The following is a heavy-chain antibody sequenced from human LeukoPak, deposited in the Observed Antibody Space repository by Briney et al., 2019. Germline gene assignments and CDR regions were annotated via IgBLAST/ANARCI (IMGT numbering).Heavy chain of an antibody. CDR3: ARGAQWFDY. Sequence: PGGSLRLSCAASGFTFSSYSMNWVRQAPGKGLEWVSSISSTSDYIYYADSVKGRFTIYRDNAKNSLYLQMNSLRAEDAAVYYCARGAQWFDYWGQGTLVTVSS. D-gene: IGHD6-19*01. J-gene: IGHJ4*02. V-gene: IGHV3-21*01. CDR2: ISSTSDYI. CDR1: GFTFSSYS.